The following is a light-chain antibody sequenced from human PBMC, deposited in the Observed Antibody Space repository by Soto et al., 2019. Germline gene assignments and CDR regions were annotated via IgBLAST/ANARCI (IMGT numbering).Light chain of an antibody. CDR1: HAISTW. J-gene: IGKJ1*01. CDR3: QQYTNTNHPWM. CDR2: DAS. V-gene: IGKV1-5*01. Sequence: DFQMTQSPSTLSASVGDRVTITCLASHAISTWMAWYQQKPGKAPKLLVYDASTLQSGVASRFSGSGSGTEFTLIISGLQPDDSATYYCQQYTNTNHPWMFGQGTKVDIK.